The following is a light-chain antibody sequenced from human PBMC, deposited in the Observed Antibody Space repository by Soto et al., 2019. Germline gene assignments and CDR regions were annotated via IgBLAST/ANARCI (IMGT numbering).Light chain of an antibody. J-gene: IGLJ1*01. V-gene: IGLV2-8*01. CDR1: KNDIGVYDF. Sequence: QSALTQPPSASGSPGQSVTISCTATKNDIGVYDFVSWYQHHPGKAPRLIIYEVVQRPSGVPDRFSGSKSGNTASLTVSGLQAADEGDYFCKSYAGSNTYVFGSGTKVTVL. CDR3: KSYAGSNTYV. CDR2: EVV.